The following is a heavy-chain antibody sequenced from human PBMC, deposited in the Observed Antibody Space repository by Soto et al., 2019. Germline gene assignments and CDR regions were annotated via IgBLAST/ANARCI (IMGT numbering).Heavy chain of an antibody. CDR1: GASISSYY. CDR3: VREGTRTLRVWFDP. CDR2: IYATGTT. V-gene: IGHV4-4*07. J-gene: IGHJ5*02. D-gene: IGHD1-1*01. Sequence: QVQLQESGPGLVKPSETLSLTCTVSGASISSYYWSWIRKSAGKGLEWIGRIYATGTTDYNPSLTSRVMMSVDTSKKQLSMRLRSGTAADTAVYYCVREGTRTLRVWFDPWGQGISVTVSS.